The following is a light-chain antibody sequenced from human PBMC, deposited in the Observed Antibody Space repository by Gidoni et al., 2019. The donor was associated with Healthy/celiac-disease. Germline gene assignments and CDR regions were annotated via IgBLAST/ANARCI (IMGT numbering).Light chain of an antibody. J-gene: IGKJ2*04. CDR2: GAS. V-gene: IGKV3-20*01. CDR3: QQYGSSPCS. CDR1: QSVSSSY. Sequence: EIVLTQSPGTLSLSPGERATLSCRASQSVSSSYLAWYQQKPGQAPRLLIYGASSRATGIPDRFSGSLSGTDFTLTISILEPEDFAVYYCQQYGSSPCSFGQGTKLEI.